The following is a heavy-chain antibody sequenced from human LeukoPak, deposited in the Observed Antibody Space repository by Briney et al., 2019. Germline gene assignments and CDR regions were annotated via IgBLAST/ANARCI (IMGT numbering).Heavy chain of an antibody. CDR3: ASGSSGWHDY. CDR1: GGSISSYC. CDR2: IYYSGST. D-gene: IGHD6-19*01. Sequence: SETLSLTCTVSGGSISSYCWSWIRQPPGKGLEWIGYIYYSGSTNYNPSLKSRVTISVDTSKNQFSLKLSSVTAADTAVYYCASGSSGWHDYWGQGTLVTVSS. V-gene: IGHV4-59*01. J-gene: IGHJ4*02.